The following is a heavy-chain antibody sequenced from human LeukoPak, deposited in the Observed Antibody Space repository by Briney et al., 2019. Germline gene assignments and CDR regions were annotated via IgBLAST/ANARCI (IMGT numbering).Heavy chain of an antibody. CDR2: ISAYNGNT. J-gene: IGHJ4*02. D-gene: IGHD1-26*01. Sequence: ASVKVSCKASGYTFTSYGISWVRQAPGQGLEWMGWISAYNGNTNYAQKFQGRVTITRNTSASTAFMELSSLRSEDTAVYYCARDRGWELRHFDYWGQGTLVTVSS. CDR1: GYTFTSYG. V-gene: IGHV1-18*01. CDR3: ARDRGWELRHFDY.